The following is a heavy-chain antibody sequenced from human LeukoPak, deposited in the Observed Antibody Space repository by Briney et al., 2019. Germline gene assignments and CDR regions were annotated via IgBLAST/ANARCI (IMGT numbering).Heavy chain of an antibody. CDR2: IWYDGNNK. Sequence: GTSLRLSCAASGFTFSHYGMHWVRQAPGKGLEWVAIIWYDGNNKYYADSMKGRFTISRDNFKDTVYLQMNSLRAEDTAVYYCAREAGGSYFRSHAFDIWGQGTMVTVSS. V-gene: IGHV3-33*01. CDR1: GFTFSHYG. CDR3: AREAGGSYFRSHAFDI. J-gene: IGHJ3*02. D-gene: IGHD1-26*01.